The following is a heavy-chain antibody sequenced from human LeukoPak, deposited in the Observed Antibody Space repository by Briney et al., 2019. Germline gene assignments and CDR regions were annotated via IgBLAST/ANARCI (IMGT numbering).Heavy chain of an antibody. CDR2: IYYTGST. Sequence: PSETLSLTCTVSGGSNSRDYWSWIRQRPGKGLEWIGYIYYTGSTNYNPSLKCRVTISVDTSKNQFSLKLSSVTAADTAVYYCARDRPGGSSLDYWGQGTLVTVSS. V-gene: IGHV4-59*01. J-gene: IGHJ4*02. CDR3: ARDRPGGSSLDY. D-gene: IGHD6-13*01. CDR1: GGSNSRDY.